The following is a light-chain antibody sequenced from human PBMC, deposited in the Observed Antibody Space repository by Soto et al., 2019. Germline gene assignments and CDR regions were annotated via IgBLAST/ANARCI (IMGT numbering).Light chain of an antibody. CDR1: QRVSSY. CDR3: QQRSNWPTWT. V-gene: IGKV3-11*01. J-gene: IGKJ1*01. Sequence: PGERATLSCRASQRVSSYLAWYQQKPGQATRLLIYDASNRATGIPARFSGSGSGTDFTLTISSLEPEDFAVYYCQQRSNWPTWTFGQGTKVEIK. CDR2: DAS.